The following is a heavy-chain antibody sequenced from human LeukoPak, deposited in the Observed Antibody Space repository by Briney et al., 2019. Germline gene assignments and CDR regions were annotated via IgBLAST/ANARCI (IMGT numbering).Heavy chain of an antibody. D-gene: IGHD7-27*01. CDR1: GFTFSTYG. J-gene: IGHJ4*02. CDR3: AKDGGLWVSAHWGDS. Sequence: GGSLRLSCAASGFTFSTYGMHWVRQAPGKGLEWVAVISYDGSNEYYADSVKGRFTISRDNSKNTLYLQMNSLRAEDTAVYYCAKDGGLWVSAHWGDSWGRGTLVTVSS. CDR2: ISYDGSNE. V-gene: IGHV3-30*18.